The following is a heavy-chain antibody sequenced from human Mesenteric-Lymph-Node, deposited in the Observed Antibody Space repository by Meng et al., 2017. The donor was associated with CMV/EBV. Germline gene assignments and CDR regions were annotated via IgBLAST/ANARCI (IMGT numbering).Heavy chain of an antibody. CDR3: AREYYYDSSGYYRQYYYYYYGMDV. V-gene: IGHV3-74*01. Sequence: GGSLRLSCAASGFLFRSYAMHWVRQAPGKGLVWVSRINSDGSSTSYADSVKGRFTISRDNAKNTLYLQMNSLRAEDTAVYYCAREYYYDSSGYYRQYYYYYYGMDVWGQGTTVTVSS. D-gene: IGHD3-22*01. J-gene: IGHJ6*02. CDR1: GFLFRSYA. CDR2: INSDGSST.